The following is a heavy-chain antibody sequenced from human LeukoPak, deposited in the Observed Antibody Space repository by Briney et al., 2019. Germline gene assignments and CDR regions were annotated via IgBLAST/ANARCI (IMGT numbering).Heavy chain of an antibody. CDR1: GFTFSDSY. J-gene: IGHJ4*02. Sequence: GGSLRLSCAASGFTFSDSYMSWVRQAPGKGVEWVAYISGSGHDKNYSESAKRRFTISRDNAKHSLYLQMSSLRVEDTAVYYCTRDPRHLDFWGQGNLVTVSS. CDR2: ISGSGHDK. V-gene: IGHV3-11*04. D-gene: IGHD6-6*01. CDR3: TRDPRHLDF.